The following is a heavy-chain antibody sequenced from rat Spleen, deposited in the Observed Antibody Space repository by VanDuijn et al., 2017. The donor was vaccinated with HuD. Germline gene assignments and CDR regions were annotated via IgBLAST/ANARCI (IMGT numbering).Heavy chain of an antibody. CDR1: GFSLTRYH. D-gene: IGHD1-6*01. CDR3: ARDAGILRY. CDR2: IWTGGST. Sequence: QVQLKESGPGLVQPSQTLSLTCTVSGFSLTRYHVSWVRQPPGKGLEWMGLIWTGGSTAYNSLLKFRLTISRDIAKNQVFLKMNSLRTEDTATYYCARDAGILRYWGQGVMVTVSS. J-gene: IGHJ2*01. V-gene: IGHV2-43*01.